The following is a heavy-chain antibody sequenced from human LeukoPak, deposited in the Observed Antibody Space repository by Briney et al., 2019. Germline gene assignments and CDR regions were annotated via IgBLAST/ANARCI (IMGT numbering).Heavy chain of an antibody. CDR1: GGSISSHY. J-gene: IGHJ5*02. CDR3: ARVIAAAGQGWFDP. V-gene: IGHV4-59*11. D-gene: IGHD6-13*01. Sequence: PSETLSLTCTVSGGSISSHYWSWIRQPPGKGLEWIGYIYYSGSTNYNPSLKSRATISVDTSKNQSSLKLSSVTAADTAVYYCARVIAAAGQGWFDPWGQGTLVTVSS. CDR2: IYYSGST.